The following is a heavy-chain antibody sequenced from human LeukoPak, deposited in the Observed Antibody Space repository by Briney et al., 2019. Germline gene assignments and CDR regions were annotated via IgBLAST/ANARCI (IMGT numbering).Heavy chain of an antibody. D-gene: IGHD3-9*01. J-gene: IGHJ6*03. V-gene: IGHV3-23*01. CDR2: ISGSGGST. CDR3: AKELRYFDWLPNDYYYYMDV. CDR1: GFTFSSYA. Sequence: TGGSLRLSXAASGFTFSSYAMSWVRQAPGKGLEWVSAISGSGGSTYYADSVKGRFTISRDNSKNTLYLQMNSLRAEDTAVYYCAKELRYFDWLPNDYYYYMDVWGKGTTVTVSS.